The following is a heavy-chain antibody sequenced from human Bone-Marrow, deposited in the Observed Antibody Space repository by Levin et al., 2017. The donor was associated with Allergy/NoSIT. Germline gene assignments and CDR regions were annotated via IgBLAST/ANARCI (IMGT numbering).Heavy chain of an antibody. CDR1: GFTFSSYG. J-gene: IGHJ4*02. D-gene: IGHD6-19*01. CDR3: ARDAADVAVLGTLYYCDY. Sequence: HPGGSLRLSCAASGFTFSSYGMHWVRQAPGKGLEWVAVIWFDGSKKYYSDSVKGRFTITRDNSKNTLYLQMNSLRVEDTAVYYCARDAADVAVLGTLYYCDYWGQGTLVTVSS. CDR2: IWFDGSKK. V-gene: IGHV3-33*01.